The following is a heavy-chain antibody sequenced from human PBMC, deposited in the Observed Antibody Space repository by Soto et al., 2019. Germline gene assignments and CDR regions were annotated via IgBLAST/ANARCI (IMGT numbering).Heavy chain of an antibody. V-gene: IGHV3-15*07. J-gene: IGHJ6*02. CDR1: GFTVSNAW. CDR2: IKSKTDGGTI. Sequence: EVQLVESGGGLVKPGGSLRLSCAASGFTVSNAWMNWVRQAPGKGLEWVGRIKSKTDGGTIDYAAPVKGRFTISRDDSKNTLYLQMNSLKTEDTAVYYCTTNFVFETSYGMDVWGQGTTVTVSS. CDR3: TTNFVFETSYGMDV. D-gene: IGHD3-9*01.